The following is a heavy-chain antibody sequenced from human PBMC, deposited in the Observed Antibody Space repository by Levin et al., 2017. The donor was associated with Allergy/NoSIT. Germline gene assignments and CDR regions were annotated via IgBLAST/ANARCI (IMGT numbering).Heavy chain of an antibody. Sequence: GGSLRLSCAASGFTFSSYSMNWVRQAPGKGLEWVSSISSSSSYIYYADSVKGRFTISRDNAKNSLYLQMNSLRAEDTAVYYCARDVVPAAMPAPNNWFDPWGQGTLVTVSS. CDR1: GFTFSSYS. CDR3: ARDVVPAAMPAPNNWFDP. CDR2: ISSSSSYI. V-gene: IGHV3-21*01. J-gene: IGHJ5*02. D-gene: IGHD2-2*01.